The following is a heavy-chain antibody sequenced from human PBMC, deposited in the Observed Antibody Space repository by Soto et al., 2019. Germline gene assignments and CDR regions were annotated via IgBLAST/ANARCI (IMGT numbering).Heavy chain of an antibody. CDR2: IFYTGST. Sequence: SETLSLTCTVSGDSMNNFYWSWIRQPPGKTLEWIGNIFYTGSTTYNPSLESRITMSVDTSKNQFSLRLSSVSAADMVVYFCAKYRRTAAEGYTLDYWGRGTLVTVSS. CDR1: GDSMNNFY. D-gene: IGHD6-13*01. J-gene: IGHJ4*01. V-gene: IGHV4-59*01. CDR3: AKYRRTAAEGYTLDY.